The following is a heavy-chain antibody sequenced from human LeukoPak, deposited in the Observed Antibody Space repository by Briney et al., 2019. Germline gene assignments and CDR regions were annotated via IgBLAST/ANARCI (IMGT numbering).Heavy chain of an antibody. V-gene: IGHV3-30*02. CDR1: GFTFSSYG. J-gene: IGHJ6*03. CDR3: AKDLGRFVVVPAPYYMDV. CDR2: IRYDGSNK. Sequence: GRSLRLSCAASGFTFSSYGMHWVRQAPGKGLEWVAFIRYDGSNKYYADSVKGRFTISRDNSKNTLYLQMNSLRAEDTAVYYCAKDLGRFVVVPAPYYMDVWGKGTTVTVSS. D-gene: IGHD2-2*01.